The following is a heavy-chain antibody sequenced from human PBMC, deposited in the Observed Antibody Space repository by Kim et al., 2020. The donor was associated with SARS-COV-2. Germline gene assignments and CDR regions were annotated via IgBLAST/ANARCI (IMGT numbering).Heavy chain of an antibody. Sequence: GGSLRLSCEASGFTFTNHPMTWVRQAPGKGLEWVSLIDGSGGGRYYADSVKGRFTISRDNSKNSLSLQMNSLRVEDTAVYDLSRELRAESSSLDSCVQGT. CDR3: SRELRAESSSLDS. D-gene: IGHD6-6*01. J-gene: IGHJ4*02. CDR2: IDGSGGGR. V-gene: IGHV3-23*01. CDR1: GFTFTNHP.